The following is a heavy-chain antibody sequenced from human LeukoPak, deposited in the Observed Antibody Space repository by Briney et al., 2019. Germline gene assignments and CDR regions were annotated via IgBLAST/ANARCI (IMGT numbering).Heavy chain of an antibody. V-gene: IGHV3-49*04. D-gene: IGHD3-10*01. Sequence: PGGSLRLSCTASGFTFGDYAMSWVRQPPGKGLEWVGFIRSKASGGTTEYAASVKGRLTISRDDSKSIAYLQMNSLKTEDTAVYYCNRGDGSGSSWGQGALVTVSS. CDR2: IRSKASGGTT. J-gene: IGHJ5*02. CDR1: GFTFGDYA. CDR3: NRGDGSGSS.